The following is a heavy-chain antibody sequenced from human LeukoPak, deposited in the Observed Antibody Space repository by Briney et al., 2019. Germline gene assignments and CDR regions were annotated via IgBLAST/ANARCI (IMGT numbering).Heavy chain of an antibody. Sequence: GGSLRLSCAASGFTFSSYAMHWVRQAPGKGLEWVAFISHDGSNKYYAGSVKGRFTISRDNTKNSLYLQMNSLRAEDTAMYYCAKPYYYSSGSLKWGQGTLVTVSS. CDR1: GFTFSSYA. V-gene: IGHV3-30*04. CDR3: AKPYYYSSGSLK. D-gene: IGHD3-10*01. J-gene: IGHJ4*02. CDR2: ISHDGSNK.